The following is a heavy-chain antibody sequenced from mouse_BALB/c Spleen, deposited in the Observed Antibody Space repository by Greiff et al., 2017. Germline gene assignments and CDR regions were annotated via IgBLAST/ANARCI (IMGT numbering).Heavy chain of an antibody. CDR2: ISDGGSYT. CDR1: GFTFSDYY. CDR3: ARDRDGGGYAMDY. J-gene: IGHJ4*01. Sequence: EVQLVESGGGLVKPGGSLKLSCAASGFTFSDYYMYWVRQTPEKRLEWVATISDGGSYTYYPDSVKGRFTISRDNAKNNRYLQMSSLKSEDTAMYYCARDRDGGGYAMDYWGQGTSVTVSS. V-gene: IGHV5-4*02.